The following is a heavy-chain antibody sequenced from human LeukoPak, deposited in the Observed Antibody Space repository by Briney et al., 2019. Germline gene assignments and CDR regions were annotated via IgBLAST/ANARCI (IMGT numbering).Heavy chain of an antibody. CDR2: ISAYNGNT. D-gene: IGHD6-19*01. V-gene: IGHV1-18*01. Sequence: ASVKVSCKASGYTFTSYGISWVRQAPGQGLEWMGWISAYNGNTNYAQKLQGRVTMTTDTSTSTAYMELRSLRSDDTAVYYCARVSYSSGWRDAFDIWGQGTMVTVSS. CDR3: ARVSYSSGWRDAFDI. CDR1: GYTFTSYG. J-gene: IGHJ3*02.